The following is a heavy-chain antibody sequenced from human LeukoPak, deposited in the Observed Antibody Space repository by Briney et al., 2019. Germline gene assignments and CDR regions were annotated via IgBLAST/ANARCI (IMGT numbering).Heavy chain of an antibody. CDR3: ARGTTVTTKLDFFDY. Sequence: PSETLSLTCTVSGGSISSSSYYWGWIRQPPGKGLEWIGSIYYSGSTYYNPSLKSRVTISVDTSKNQFSLKLSSVTAADTAVYYCARGTTVTTKLDFFDYWGQGTLVTVSS. CDR2: IYYSGST. J-gene: IGHJ4*02. CDR1: GGSISSSSYY. D-gene: IGHD4-17*01. V-gene: IGHV4-39*07.